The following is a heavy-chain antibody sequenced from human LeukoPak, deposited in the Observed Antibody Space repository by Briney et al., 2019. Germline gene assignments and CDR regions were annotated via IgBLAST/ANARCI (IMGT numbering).Heavy chain of an antibody. V-gene: IGHV1-18*01. J-gene: IGHJ6*03. CDR3: ARDQGLGSWYSKVYYYYMDV. CDR2: ISAYNGNT. D-gene: IGHD6-13*01. Sequence: ASVKVSCKASGYTFTSYGISWVRQAPGQGLEWMGWISAYNGNTNYAQKLQGRVTMTTDTSTSTAYMELRSLRSDDTAVYYCARDQGLGSWYSKVYYYYMDVWDKGTTVTISS. CDR1: GYTFTSYG.